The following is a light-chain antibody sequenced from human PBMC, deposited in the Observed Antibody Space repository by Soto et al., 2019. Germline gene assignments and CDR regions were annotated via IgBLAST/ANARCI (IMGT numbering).Light chain of an antibody. V-gene: IGKV3-20*01. CDR3: QQYGRSPWT. CDR1: QTVSSSY. CDR2: GAS. J-gene: IGKJ1*01. Sequence: DIVLTQSPGTLSLSPGEGGTLSCRASQTVSSSYLAWYQQKPGQAPRLLIYGASSRATGIPDRFSGSGSGTDFTLTITSLEPEDSAVYYCQQYGRSPWTFGQGTKVEIK.